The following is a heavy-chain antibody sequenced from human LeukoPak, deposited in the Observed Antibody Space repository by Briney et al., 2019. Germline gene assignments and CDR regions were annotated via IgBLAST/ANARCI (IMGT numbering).Heavy chain of an antibody. CDR1: GGSLSGYS. J-gene: IGHJ4*02. V-gene: IGHV4-34*01. Sequence: SETLSLTCTLYGGSLSGYSWTWIRQPPGEGLAWIGEIKHSGGTNYNPSLKSRVTISVDTSKNQFSLKLSSVTAADTAVYYCARGELRYFDWLPWGQGTLVTVSS. D-gene: IGHD3-9*01. CDR2: IKHSGGT. CDR3: ARGELRYFDWLP.